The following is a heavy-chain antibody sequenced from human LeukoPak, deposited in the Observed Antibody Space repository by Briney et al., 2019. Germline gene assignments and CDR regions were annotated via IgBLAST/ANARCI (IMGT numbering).Heavy chain of an antibody. CDR3: VKYYYTSGNYQGFDY. J-gene: IGHJ4*02. CDR2: IKEDGSEK. Sequence: PGGSLKLSCAASGPSFISIWMGWVRQAPGKGLKWVANIKEDGSEKKYVASVRGRCTISRDNAENSLYLQVNSLRAEDTAVYYCVKYYYTSGNYQGFDYWGQGTLVAVSS. D-gene: IGHD3-10*01. V-gene: IGHV3-7*02. CDR1: GPSFISIW.